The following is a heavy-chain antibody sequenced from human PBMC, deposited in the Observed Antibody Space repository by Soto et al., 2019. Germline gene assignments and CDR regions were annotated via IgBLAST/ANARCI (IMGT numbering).Heavy chain of an antibody. CDR2: ISSSGSTI. V-gene: IGHV3-48*03. Sequence: PGGSLRLSCAASGFTFSSYEMNWVRQAPGKGLEWAPYISSSGSTIYYADSVKGRFTISRDNAKNSLYLQMNSLRAEDTAVYYCARVPDYYYYGMDVWGQGTTVTVSS. CDR1: GFTFSSYE. CDR3: ARVPDYYYYGMDV. J-gene: IGHJ6*02.